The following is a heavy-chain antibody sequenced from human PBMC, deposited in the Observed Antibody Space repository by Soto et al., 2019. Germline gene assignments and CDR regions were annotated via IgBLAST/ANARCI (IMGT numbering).Heavy chain of an antibody. J-gene: IGHJ5*02. CDR2: ISGSGGST. D-gene: IGHD3-10*01. CDR1: GFTFSSYA. V-gene: IGHV3-23*01. Sequence: EVQRLESGGGLVQPGGSLRLSCAASGFTFSSYAMSWVRQATGKGREWVSAISGSGGSTYYADSVKGRFNISRDNSKNTLDLQMNSLRADDTAVYYCAKIWFSSWFDPWGQGTLVTVSS. CDR3: AKIWFSSWFDP.